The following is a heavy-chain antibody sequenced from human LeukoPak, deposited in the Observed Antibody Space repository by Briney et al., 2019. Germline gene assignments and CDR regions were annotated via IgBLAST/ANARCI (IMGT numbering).Heavy chain of an antibody. J-gene: IGHJ4*02. Sequence: GGSLRLSCAASGFIFSDYYISWICQAPGKGLEWISYISNTGSIIYYADSVKGRFTISRDNSKNTLYLQMNSLRGDDTAIYYCARDPRGPTGYDHSGRDTFDYWGQGTLVTVSS. D-gene: IGHD3-22*01. CDR1: GFIFSDYY. V-gene: IGHV3-11*04. CDR2: ISNTGSII. CDR3: ARDPRGPTGYDHSGRDTFDY.